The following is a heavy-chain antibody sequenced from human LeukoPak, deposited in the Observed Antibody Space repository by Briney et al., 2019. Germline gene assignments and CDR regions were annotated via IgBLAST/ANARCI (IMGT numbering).Heavy chain of an antibody. Sequence: ASVKVSCKVSGYTLTELSMHWVRQAPGKGLEWMGGFDPEDGETIYAQKFQGSVTMTEDTSTDTAYMELSSLRSEDTAVYYCATSFVPLQSTEAVTRGYYFAYWGQGTLVTVPS. D-gene: IGHD6-13*01. CDR1: GYTLTELS. CDR2: FDPEDGET. J-gene: IGHJ4*02. CDR3: ATSFVPLQSTEAVTRGYYFAY. V-gene: IGHV1-24*01.